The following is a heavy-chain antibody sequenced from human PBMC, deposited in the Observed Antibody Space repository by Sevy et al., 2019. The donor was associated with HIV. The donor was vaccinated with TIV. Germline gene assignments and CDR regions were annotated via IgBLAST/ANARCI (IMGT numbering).Heavy chain of an antibody. Sequence: GGSLRLSCAASGFTFSSYWMHWVRQAPGKGLVWVSRINSAGSGTSYADSVKGRFTISRDNAKNTLYLQLNSLRAEDTAVYYCARDPGAVTTSLLCYGMDFWGQGTTVTVSS. CDR3: ARDPGAVTTSLLCYGMDF. V-gene: IGHV3-74*01. D-gene: IGHD4-17*01. J-gene: IGHJ6*01. CDR2: INSAGSGT. CDR1: GFTFSSYW.